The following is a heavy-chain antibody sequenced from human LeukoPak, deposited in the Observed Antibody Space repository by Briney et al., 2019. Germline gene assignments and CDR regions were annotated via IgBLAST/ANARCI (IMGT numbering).Heavy chain of an antibody. CDR3: ARDSLSVTYRLDY. Sequence: GGSLRLSCAASGFTFNNYWMHWVRQAPGKGLVWVSRINSDGSNTNYADSVKGRFTISRDNAKNTLYLQMNSLRAEDTAVYYSARDSLSVTYRLDYWGQGALVTVSS. CDR2: INSDGSNT. CDR1: GFTFNNYW. J-gene: IGHJ4*02. V-gene: IGHV3-74*01. D-gene: IGHD1-26*01.